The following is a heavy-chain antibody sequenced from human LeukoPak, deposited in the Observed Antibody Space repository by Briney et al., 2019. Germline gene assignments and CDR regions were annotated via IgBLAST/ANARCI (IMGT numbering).Heavy chain of an antibody. V-gene: IGHV1-46*01. Sequence: ASVKVSCKASGYTFTNYHLHWVRPAPGQGLAWMGMINPSGGSTRYEQKFQGRVTMTRDTFTSTVYMELSSLRSEDTAVYYCTRLYYGGNGDDAFDIWGQGTMVTVSS. J-gene: IGHJ3*02. CDR3: TRLYYGGNGDDAFDI. CDR1: GYTFTNYH. D-gene: IGHD4-23*01. CDR2: INPSGGST.